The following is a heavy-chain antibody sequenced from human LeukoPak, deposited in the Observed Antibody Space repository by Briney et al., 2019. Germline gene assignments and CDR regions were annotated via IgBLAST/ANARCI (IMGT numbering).Heavy chain of an antibody. V-gene: IGHV1-8*01. J-gene: IGHJ4*02. CDR3: ARGLGYCSGGSCSHLDY. D-gene: IGHD2-15*01. Sequence: ASVKVSCKASGYTFTSYDINWVRQATGQGFEWMGWMNPNSGNTGYAQKFQGRVTKTRNTSISTAYMELSSLRSDDTAVYYCARGLGYCSGGSCSHLDYWGQGTLVTVSS. CDR1: GYTFTSYD. CDR2: MNPNSGNT.